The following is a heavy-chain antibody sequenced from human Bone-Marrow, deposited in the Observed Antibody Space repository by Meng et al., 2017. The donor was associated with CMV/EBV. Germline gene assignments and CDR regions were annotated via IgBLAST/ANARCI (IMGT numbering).Heavy chain of an antibody. D-gene: IGHD2-8*01. J-gene: IGHJ4*02. CDR2: IIPILGIA. V-gene: IGHV1-69*10. CDR1: GGTFSSYA. Sequence: SVKVSCKASGGTFSSYAISWVRQAPGQGLEWMGGIIPILGIANYAQKFQGRVTITADKSTSTAYMELSSLRSEDTAVYYCAREPMNGVPYYFDYWGQGTLVTVSS. CDR3: AREPMNGVPYYFDY.